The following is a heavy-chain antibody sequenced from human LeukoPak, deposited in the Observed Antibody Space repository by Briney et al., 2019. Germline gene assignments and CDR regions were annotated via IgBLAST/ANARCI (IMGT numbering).Heavy chain of an antibody. CDR1: GVSVNDRSNS. V-gene: IGHV4-39*01. Sequence: SETLSLTCTVAGVSVNDRSNSWGWVRQPPGKGLECIGTFSYTGITYYYPSLRSRASISAASSKNLVSLKLTSVTAADTAVYYCAVAYCDTAICFTGSFDPWGQGTLVTVSS. CDR2: FSYTGIT. D-gene: IGHD2-21*01. J-gene: IGHJ5*02. CDR3: AVAYCDTAICFTGSFDP.